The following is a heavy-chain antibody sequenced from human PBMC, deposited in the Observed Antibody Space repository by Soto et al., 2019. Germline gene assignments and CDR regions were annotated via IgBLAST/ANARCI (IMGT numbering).Heavy chain of an antibody. D-gene: IGHD3-22*01. CDR1: GGSISSYY. Sequence: SETLSLTCTVSGGSISSYYWSWIRQPPGKGLEWIGYIYYSGSTNYNPSLKSRVTISVDTSKNQFSLKLTSVTAEDTAVYYCANAPYYYDSSGYTTYYFDYWGQGTLVTVSS. J-gene: IGHJ4*02. V-gene: IGHV4-59*12. CDR3: ANAPYYYDSSGYTTYYFDY. CDR2: IYYSGST.